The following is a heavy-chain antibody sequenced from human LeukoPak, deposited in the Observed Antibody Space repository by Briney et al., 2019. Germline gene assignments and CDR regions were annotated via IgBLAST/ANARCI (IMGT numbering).Heavy chain of an antibody. CDR3: AREQPPSIAARLGGSGYYFDY. J-gene: IGHJ4*02. D-gene: IGHD6-6*01. V-gene: IGHV4-39*07. Sequence: KASETLSLTYTVSGGSISSSSYYWGWIRQPPGKGLEWIGCIYYSGSTYYNPSLKSRVTISVDTSKNQFSLKLSSVTAADTAVYSRAREQPPSIAARLGGSGYYFDYWGQGTLVTVSS. CDR2: IYYSGST. CDR1: GGSISSSSYY.